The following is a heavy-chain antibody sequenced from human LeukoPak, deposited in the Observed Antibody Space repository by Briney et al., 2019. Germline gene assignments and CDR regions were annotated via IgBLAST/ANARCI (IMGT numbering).Heavy chain of an antibody. J-gene: IGHJ4*02. CDR3: ARDAGIAVAGML. CDR1: GFTFSSYA. D-gene: IGHD6-19*01. CDR2: ISGSGGST. V-gene: IGHV3-23*01. Sequence: PGGSLRLSCAASGFTFSSYAMSWVRQAPGKGLEWVSAISGSGGSTYYADSVKGRFTISRDNAKNSLYLQMNSLRAEDTAVYYCARDAGIAVAGMLWDQGTLVTVSS.